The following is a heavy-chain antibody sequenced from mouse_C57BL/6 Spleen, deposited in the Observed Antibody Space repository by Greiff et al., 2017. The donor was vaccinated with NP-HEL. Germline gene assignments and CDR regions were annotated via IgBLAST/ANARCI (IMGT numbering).Heavy chain of an antibody. CDR1: GFTFSSYG. CDR3: ARHPSMGTTGPWFAY. V-gene: IGHV5-6*01. D-gene: IGHD2-14*01. J-gene: IGHJ3*01. Sequence: EVKLVESGGDLVKPGGSLKLSCAASGFTFSSYGMSWVRQTPDKRLEWVATISSGGSYTYYPDSVKGRFTISRDNAKNTLYLQMCSLKSEDTAMYYCARHPSMGTTGPWFAYWGQGTLVTVSA. CDR2: ISSGGSYT.